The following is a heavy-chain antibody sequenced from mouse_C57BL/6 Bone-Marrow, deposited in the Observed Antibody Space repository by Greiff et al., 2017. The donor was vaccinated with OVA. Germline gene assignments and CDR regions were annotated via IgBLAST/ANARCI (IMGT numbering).Heavy chain of an antibody. J-gene: IGHJ4*01. Sequence: EVKLVESGGGLVKPGGSLKLSCAASGFTFSSYAMSWVRQTPEKRLEWVATISDGGSYTYYPDNVKGRFTISRDNAKNNLYLQMSHLKSEDTAMYYCARRWLLRGYTMDYWCQGTSVTVSS. D-gene: IGHD2-3*01. V-gene: IGHV5-4*03. CDR2: ISDGGSYT. CDR1: GFTFSSYA. CDR3: ARRWLLRGYTMDY.